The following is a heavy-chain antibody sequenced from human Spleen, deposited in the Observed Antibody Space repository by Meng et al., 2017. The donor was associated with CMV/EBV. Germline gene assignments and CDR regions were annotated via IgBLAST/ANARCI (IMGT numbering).Heavy chain of an antibody. CDR2: IYYSGST. V-gene: IGHV4-59*01. CDR3: ARYCSSTSCYRAFDI. D-gene: IGHD2-2*02. J-gene: IGHJ3*02. Sequence: SETLSLTCTVSGGSISSYYWSWIRQPPGKGLEWIGYIYYSGSTNYNPSLKSRFTISVDTSKNQFSLKLSSVTAADTAVYYCARYCSSTSCYRAFDIWGQGTMVTVSS. CDR1: GGSISSYY.